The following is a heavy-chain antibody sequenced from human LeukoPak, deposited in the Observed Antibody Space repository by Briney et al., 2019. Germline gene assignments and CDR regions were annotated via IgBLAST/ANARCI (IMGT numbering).Heavy chain of an antibody. CDR2: IWRGGNYK. CDR1: GFNFGTHA. D-gene: IGHD6-19*01. V-gene: IGHV3-33*01. J-gene: IGHJ5*02. Sequence: GGSLRLSCSASGFNFGTHAMHWVRQAPGKGLEWVAMIWRGGNYKFYADSVKGRFTISRDDSRSDLSLQMDSLRVEDTALYHCVIDPPDSGWAFWSWGQRALVTVSS. CDR3: VIDPPDSGWAFWS.